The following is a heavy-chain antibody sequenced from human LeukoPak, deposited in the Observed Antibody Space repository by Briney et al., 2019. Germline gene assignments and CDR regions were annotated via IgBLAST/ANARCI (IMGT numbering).Heavy chain of an antibody. V-gene: IGHV4-59*01. D-gene: IGHD4-17*01. CDR3: ARTTTVTTCDY. J-gene: IGHJ4*02. Sequence: SETLSLTCTVSGGSISSYYWSWIRQPPGKGLEWIGYIYYSGSTNYNPSLKSRVTISVDTSKNQFSLKLSSVTAADTAVYYCARTTTVTTCDYWGQGTLVTVSS. CDR1: GGSISSYY. CDR2: IYYSGST.